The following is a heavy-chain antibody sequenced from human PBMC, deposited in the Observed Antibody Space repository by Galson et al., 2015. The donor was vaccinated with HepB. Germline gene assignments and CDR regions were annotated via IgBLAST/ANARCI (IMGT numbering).Heavy chain of an antibody. V-gene: IGHV3-48*02. CDR2: ISSSNNTI. Sequence: SLRLSCAASEFTFSSYSMSWVRQAPGKGLEWVSYISSSNNTIYYADSVKGRFTISRDNAKNSLYLQMNSLGDEDTAVYYCARESPRWRKAVDIWGQGTMVTVSS. D-gene: IGHD4-23*01. J-gene: IGHJ3*02. CDR1: EFTFSSYS. CDR3: ARESPRWRKAVDI.